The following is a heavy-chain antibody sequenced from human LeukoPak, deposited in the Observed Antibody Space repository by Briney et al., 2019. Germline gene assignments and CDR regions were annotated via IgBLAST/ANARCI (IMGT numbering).Heavy chain of an antibody. D-gene: IGHD6-13*01. CDR3: AKGPYTTSGYAGYDY. Sequence: GSLRLSCAASGFTSSSYSINWVRQAPGKGLEWVSAINNVGEVTKYADSVRGRFTMSRDNSKNTLYLQMNSLRADDTAVYYCAKGPYTTSGYAGYDYWGQGTLVTVSS. J-gene: IGHJ4*02. CDR1: GFTSSSYS. V-gene: IGHV3-23*01. CDR2: INNVGEVT.